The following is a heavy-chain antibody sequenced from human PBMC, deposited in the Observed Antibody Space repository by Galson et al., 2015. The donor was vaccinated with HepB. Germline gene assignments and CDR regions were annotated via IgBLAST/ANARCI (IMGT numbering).Heavy chain of an antibody. J-gene: IGHJ6*02. CDR2: ISYDGSNK. Sequence: SLRLSCAASGFTFSSYGMHWVRQAPGKGLEWVAVISYDGSNKYYADFVKGRFTISRDNSKNTLYLQMNSLRAEDTAEYYCAKAAGRPYLGGMDVWGQGTTVTVSS. CDR1: GFTFSSYG. V-gene: IGHV3-30*18. CDR3: AKAAGRPYLGGMDV. D-gene: IGHD2-2*01.